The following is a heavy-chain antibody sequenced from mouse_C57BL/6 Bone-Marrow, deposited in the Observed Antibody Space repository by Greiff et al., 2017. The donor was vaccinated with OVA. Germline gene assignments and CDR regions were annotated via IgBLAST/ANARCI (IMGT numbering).Heavy chain of an antibody. J-gene: IGHJ4*01. CDR2: ISYSGST. Sequence: EVKLLESGPGLAKPSQTLSLTCSVTGYSITSDYWNWIRKFPGNKLEYMGYISYSGSTYYNPSLKSRISITRDTSKNQYYLQLNSVTTEDTATYYCARGDYYGSSYPPYAMDYWGQGTSVTVSS. V-gene: IGHV3-8*01. D-gene: IGHD1-1*01. CDR1: GYSITSDY. CDR3: ARGDYYGSSYPPYAMDY.